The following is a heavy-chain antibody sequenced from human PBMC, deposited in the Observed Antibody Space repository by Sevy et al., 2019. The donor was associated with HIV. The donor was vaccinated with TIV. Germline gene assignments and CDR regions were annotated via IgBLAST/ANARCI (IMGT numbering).Heavy chain of an antibody. CDR2: IIPVFGPA. CDR3: ARVASCGGDCYYLEF. J-gene: IGHJ1*01. CDR1: GGDFRGHT. D-gene: IGHD2-21*02. V-gene: IGHV1-69*13. Sequence: GASVKVSCKASGGDFRGHTIIWVRQAPGQGFEWMGGIIPVFGPANYDQKFQGRVTLTADGSTSTAYMDLSSLTSEDTALYFCARVASCGGDCYYLEFWGQGTLVTVSS.